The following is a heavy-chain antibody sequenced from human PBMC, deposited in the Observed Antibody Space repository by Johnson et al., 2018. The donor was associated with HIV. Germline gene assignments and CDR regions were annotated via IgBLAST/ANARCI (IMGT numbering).Heavy chain of an antibody. CDR2: IRWDDAIK. J-gene: IGHJ3*02. V-gene: IGHV3-43D*03. CDR1: GFTFDDYA. D-gene: IGHD3-22*01. CDR3: ARDRGYWDAFDI. Sequence: EVQLVESGGGLVQPGGSLRLSCAASGFTFDDYAMHWVRQAPGNGLAWVSLIRWDDAIKSYVDSVKGRFTISRDNSRNSLYLQMNSLRAEDTAVYYCARDRGYWDAFDIWGQGTMVIVSS.